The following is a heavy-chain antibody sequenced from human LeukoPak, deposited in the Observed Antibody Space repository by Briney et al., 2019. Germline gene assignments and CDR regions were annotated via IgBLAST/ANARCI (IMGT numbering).Heavy chain of an antibody. CDR3: ARGLGYCTTTSCYNEH. D-gene: IGHD2-2*02. Sequence: GGSLRLSCAASGFTFSSYSMNWVRQAPGKGLEWVSSISSSSSYIYYADSVKGRFTISRDNAKNSLYLQMNSLRVEDTAVYYCARGLGYCTTTSCYNEHWSQGTQVTVSS. CDR2: ISSSSSYI. V-gene: IGHV3-21*01. J-gene: IGHJ1*01. CDR1: GFTFSSYS.